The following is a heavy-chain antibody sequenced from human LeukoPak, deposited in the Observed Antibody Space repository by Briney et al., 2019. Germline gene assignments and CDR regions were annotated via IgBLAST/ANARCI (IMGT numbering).Heavy chain of an antibody. D-gene: IGHD3-22*01. CDR2: IIPIFGTA. CDR1: GGTFSSYA. CDR3: ARIIGSSGHSNWSDP. J-gene: IGHJ5*02. V-gene: IGHV1-69*13. Sequence: EASVKVSCKASGGTFSSYAISWVRQAPGQGLEWMGGIIPIFGTANYAQKFQGRVTITADESTSTAYMELSSLRSEDTAVYYCARIIGSSGHSNWSDPWGQGTLVTVSS.